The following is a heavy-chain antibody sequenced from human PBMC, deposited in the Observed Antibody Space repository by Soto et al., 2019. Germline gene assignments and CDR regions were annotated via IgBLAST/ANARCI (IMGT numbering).Heavy chain of an antibody. CDR3: ARDRVTPGLYFDY. D-gene: IGHD3-16*02. CDR2: ISPDGSTK. J-gene: IGHJ4*02. Sequence: EVQLVESGGGLVQPGGSLRLSCAASGFTFGSHWMTWVRLAPGKGLEWVANISPDGSTKYYVDSVKGRFTISRDNARNSLYLQMSSLTAEDTAVYSCARDRVTPGLYFDYWGQGTLVTVSS. V-gene: IGHV3-7*01. CDR1: GFTFGSHW.